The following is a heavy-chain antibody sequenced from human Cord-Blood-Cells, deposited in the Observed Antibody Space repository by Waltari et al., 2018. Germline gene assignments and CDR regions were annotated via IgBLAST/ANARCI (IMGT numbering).Heavy chain of an antibody. CDR1: GGSISSGSYY. D-gene: IGHD3-10*01. CDR3: ARDSAT. CDR2: IYTSGST. Sequence: QVQLQESGPGLVKPSQTLSLTCTVSGGSISSGSYYWSWIRQPARKGLEWIGYIYTSGSTTYTPSLTSRVNISVDASKNPFSLKLSSVTAADTAVYYCARDSATWGQGTLFTVSS. J-gene: IGHJ5*02. V-gene: IGHV4-61*09.